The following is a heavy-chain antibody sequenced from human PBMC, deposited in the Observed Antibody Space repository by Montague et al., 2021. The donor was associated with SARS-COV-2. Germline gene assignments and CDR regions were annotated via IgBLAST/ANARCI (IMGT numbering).Heavy chain of an antibody. CDR2: IYYTETT. CDR3: ARQSKLLWFGELFSPWYFDL. D-gene: IGHD3-10*01. CDR1: GGSISSSGYY. V-gene: IGHV4-39*01. Sequence: SETLSLTCTVSGGSISSSGYYWGWIRQPPGKGLEWIGSIYYTETTYYNPSLKSRVTISVDTSKNQFSLKLSSVTAADTAVYYCARQSKLLWFGELFSPWYFDLWGRGTLVTVSS. J-gene: IGHJ2*01.